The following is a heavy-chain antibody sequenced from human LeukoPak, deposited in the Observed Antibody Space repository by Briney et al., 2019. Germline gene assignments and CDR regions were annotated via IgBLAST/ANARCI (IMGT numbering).Heavy chain of an antibody. J-gene: IGHJ4*02. Sequence: SETLSLTCTVSGGSISSSSYNWGWIRQPPGKGLEWIGSINYSGSTYYNPSLKSRVTISVDSSKIQFSLRLSSVTAADTAVYYCARWGGYSYGFTRGFDSWGQGTLVTVSS. V-gene: IGHV4-39*07. D-gene: IGHD5-18*01. CDR2: INYSGST. CDR1: GGSISSSSYN. CDR3: ARWGGYSYGFTRGFDS.